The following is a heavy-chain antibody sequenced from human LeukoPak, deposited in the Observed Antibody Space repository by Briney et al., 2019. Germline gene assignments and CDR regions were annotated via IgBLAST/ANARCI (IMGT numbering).Heavy chain of an antibody. CDR1: GGTFSSYA. CDR3: ARSYDILTGSPDVDYYMDV. V-gene: IGHV1-69*13. J-gene: IGHJ6*03. D-gene: IGHD3-9*01. CDR2: IIPIFGTA. Sequence: ASVKVSCKASGGTFSSYAISWVRQAPGQGLEWMGGIIPIFGTANYAQKFQGRVTITADESTSTAYMELSSLRSEDTAVYYCARSYDILTGSPDVDYYMDVWGKGTTVTISS.